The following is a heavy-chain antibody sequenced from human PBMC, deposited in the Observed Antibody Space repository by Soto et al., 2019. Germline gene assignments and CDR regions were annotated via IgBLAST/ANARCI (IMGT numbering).Heavy chain of an antibody. V-gene: IGHV3-66*01. J-gene: IGHJ4*02. Sequence: GGSLRLSCAASGFIVSSNYMSWVRQAPGKGLEWVSFIYSGGSTYYADSVKGRFTISRDNSKNTLYLQMNSLRDEDTAVYYCARGAVAGFDYWGQGTLVTVSS. D-gene: IGHD6-19*01. CDR2: IYSGGST. CDR1: GFIVSSNY. CDR3: ARGAVAGFDY.